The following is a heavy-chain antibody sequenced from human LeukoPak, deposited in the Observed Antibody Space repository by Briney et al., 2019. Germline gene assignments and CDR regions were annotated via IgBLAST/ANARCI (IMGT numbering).Heavy chain of an antibody. CDR3: TREAVTANGYFDY. CDR2: IKSKTDGGTT. Sequence: PGGSLRLSCAASGFTFSNAWMTWVRQAPGKGLEWVGRIKSKTDGGTTDYAAPVKGRFTISRDDSKNTLYLQMNSLKTEDTAVCYCTREAVTANGYFDYWGQGTLVTVSS. D-gene: IGHD2-21*02. J-gene: IGHJ4*02. V-gene: IGHV3-15*01. CDR1: GFTFSNAW.